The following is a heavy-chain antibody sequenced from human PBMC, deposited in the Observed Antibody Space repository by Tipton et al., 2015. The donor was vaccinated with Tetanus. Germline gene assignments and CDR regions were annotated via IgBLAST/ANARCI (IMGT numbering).Heavy chain of an antibody. V-gene: IGHV5-51*01. CDR3: ARAHCSDGVCNFDF. J-gene: IGHJ4*02. CDR2: IYPGGSDT. Sequence: QLVQSGGEVKKPGESLKISCKGSGYIFTNYWIGWVRQKPGKGLEWMGFIYPGGSDTRYSPSFQGQVTISVDKSINTAYLQWSSLKASDTSMFYCARAHCSDGVCNFDFWGQGALVTVAS. D-gene: IGHD2-15*01. CDR1: GYIFTNYW.